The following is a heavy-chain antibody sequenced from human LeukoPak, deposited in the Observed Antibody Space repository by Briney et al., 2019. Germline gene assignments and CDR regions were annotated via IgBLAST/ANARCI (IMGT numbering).Heavy chain of an antibody. Sequence: ASVKVSCKASGYTFTSYDINWVRQATGQGLEWMGWMNPNSGNTGYAQKFQGRVTMTRNTSTSTAYMELRSLRSDDTAVYYCARERDGYNLGFFDYWGQGTLVTVSS. CDR1: GYTFTSYD. V-gene: IGHV1-8*01. J-gene: IGHJ4*02. CDR3: ARERDGYNLGFFDY. CDR2: MNPNSGNT. D-gene: IGHD5-24*01.